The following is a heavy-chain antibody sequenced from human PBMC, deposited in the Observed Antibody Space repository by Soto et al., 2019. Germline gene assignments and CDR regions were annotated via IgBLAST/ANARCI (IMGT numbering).Heavy chain of an antibody. J-gene: IGHJ4*02. D-gene: IGHD6-19*01. CDR2: ISTDGTTI. Sequence: QGQLVESGGGLVQPGGSLRLSCAASGYIFSDYYMTWIRQAPGKGLEWVSYISTDGTTISYADSVKGRFTISRDDAKNSLYLQMNSLRPEDTAVYYCARAGGSGWSLDCWGQGTLVTVSS. CDR1: GYIFSDYY. CDR3: ARAGGSGWSLDC. V-gene: IGHV3-11*01.